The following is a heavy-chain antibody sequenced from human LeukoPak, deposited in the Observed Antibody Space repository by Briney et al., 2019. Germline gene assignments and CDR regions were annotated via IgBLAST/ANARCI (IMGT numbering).Heavy chain of an antibody. D-gene: IGHD3-10*01. CDR1: GFASSSYA. V-gene: IGHV3-30*04. CDR2: ISYDGSNK. Sequence: GRSLRLSCAASGFASSSYAMHWVRQAPGKGLEWVAVISYDGSNKYYADSVKGRFTISRDNSKNTLYLQMNSLRAEDTAVYYCARDAGGLLWFGELSFDYWGQGTLVTVSS. CDR3: ARDAGGLLWFGELSFDY. J-gene: IGHJ4*02.